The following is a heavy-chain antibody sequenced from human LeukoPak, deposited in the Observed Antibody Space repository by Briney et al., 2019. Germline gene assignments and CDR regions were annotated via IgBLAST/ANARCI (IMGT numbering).Heavy chain of an antibody. D-gene: IGHD7-27*01. Sequence: GGSLRLSCAASGFTFGTYGMTWVRQAPGKGLELVSGITGSSTWTYYGDSVRGRFTISRDNSKNTLHLQMNNLTADDTAIYYCARELVSLGTGYFDLWGRGTLVTVSS. CDR3: ARELVSLGTGYFDL. J-gene: IGHJ2*01. CDR1: GFTFGTYG. CDR2: ITGSSTWT. V-gene: IGHV3-23*01.